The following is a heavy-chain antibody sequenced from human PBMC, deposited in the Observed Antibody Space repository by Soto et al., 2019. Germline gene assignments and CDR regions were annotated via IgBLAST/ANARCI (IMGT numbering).Heavy chain of an antibody. D-gene: IGHD5-18*01. CDR3: AITVTAMVTISDFDI. J-gene: IGHJ3*02. CDR2: IYYSGST. Sequence: ETLSLTCTVSGGSISSYYWSWIRQPPGKGLEWIWYIYYSGSTNYNPSLKSRVTISVDTSKNQFSLKLSSVTAADTAVYYCAITVTAMVTISDFDIWGQGTMVTVSS. V-gene: IGHV4-59*01. CDR1: GGSISSYY.